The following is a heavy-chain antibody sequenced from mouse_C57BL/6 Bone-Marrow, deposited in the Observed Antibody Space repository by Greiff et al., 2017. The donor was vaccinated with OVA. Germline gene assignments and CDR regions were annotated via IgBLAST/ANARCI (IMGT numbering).Heavy chain of an antibody. V-gene: IGHV1-55*01. J-gene: IGHJ2*01. CDR3: AREDGYYSFDFDY. D-gene: IGHD2-3*01. Sequence: VQLQQPGAELVKPGASVKMSCKASGYTFTSYWITWVKQRPGQGLEWIGDIYPGSGSTNYNEKFKSKATLTVDTSSSTAYMQLSSLTSEDSAVYYCAREDGYYSFDFDYWGQGTTLTVSS. CDR2: IYPGSGST. CDR1: GYTFTSYW.